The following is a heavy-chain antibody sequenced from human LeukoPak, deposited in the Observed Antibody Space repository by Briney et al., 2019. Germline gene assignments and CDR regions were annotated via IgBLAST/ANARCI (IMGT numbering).Heavy chain of an antibody. D-gene: IGHD3-22*01. Sequence: GGSLRLSCAASGFTVSSNYMSWVRQAPGKGLEWVSVIYSGGSTYYADSVKGRFTIPRDNSKNTLYLQMNSLRAEDTAVYYCARGGYYDSSGYYYVGYFDYWGQGTLVTVSS. CDR3: ARGGYYDSSGYYYVGYFDY. CDR1: GFTVSSNY. J-gene: IGHJ4*02. V-gene: IGHV3-53*01. CDR2: IYSGGST.